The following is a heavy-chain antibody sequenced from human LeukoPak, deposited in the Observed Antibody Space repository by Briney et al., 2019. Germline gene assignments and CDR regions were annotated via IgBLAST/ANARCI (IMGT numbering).Heavy chain of an antibody. CDR1: GGSISSSSYY. D-gene: IGHD4-23*01. CDR2: IYYSGST. V-gene: IGHV4-39*07. Sequence: SETLSLTCTVSGGSISSSSYYWGWIRQPPGKGLEWIGSIYYSGSTYYNPSLKSRVTISVDTSKNQFSLKLSSVTAAGTAVYYCARGFTTTVVTPVDYWGQGTLVTVSS. J-gene: IGHJ4*02. CDR3: ARGFTTTVVTPVDY.